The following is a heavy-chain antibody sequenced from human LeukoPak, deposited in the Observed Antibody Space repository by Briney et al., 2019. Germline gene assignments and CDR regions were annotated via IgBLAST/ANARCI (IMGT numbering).Heavy chain of an antibody. D-gene: IGHD3-22*01. CDR2: ISSSSSYI. J-gene: IGHJ4*02. CDR1: GFTFSSYA. V-gene: IGHV3-21*01. Sequence: PGGSLRLSCAASGFTFSSYAMHWVRQAPAKGLEWVSSISSSSSYIYYADSVKGRFTISRDNAKNSLYLQMNSLRAEDTAVYYCAIIELWDYYDSSGYYDFDYWGQGTLVTVSS. CDR3: AIIELWDYYDSSGYYDFDY.